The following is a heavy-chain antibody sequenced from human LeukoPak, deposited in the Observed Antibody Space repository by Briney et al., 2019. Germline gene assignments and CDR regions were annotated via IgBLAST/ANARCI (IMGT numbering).Heavy chain of an antibody. Sequence: PGGSLRLSCAASGFTFSSYGMHWVRQAPGKGLEWVSSISTSGSYIYYADSLKGRFTISRDNAKNSLFLQMNSLRAEDTAVYYCARSGVVTVIRDNCFDPWGQGTLVTVSS. CDR1: GFTFSSYG. J-gene: IGHJ5*02. V-gene: IGHV3-21*01. CDR2: ISTSGSYI. CDR3: ARSGVVTVIRDNCFDP. D-gene: IGHD4-23*01.